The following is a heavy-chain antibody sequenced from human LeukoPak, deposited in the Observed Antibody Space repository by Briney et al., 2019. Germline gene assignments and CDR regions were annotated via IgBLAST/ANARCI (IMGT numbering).Heavy chain of an antibody. CDR2: INPNSGGT. J-gene: IGHJ6*02. CDR1: GYTFTGYY. Sequence: GASVKASCKASGYTFTGYYMHWVRQAPGQGLEWMGWINPNSGGTNYAQKFQGRVTMTRDTSISTAYMELSRLRSDDTAVYYCARGTGPSLGGYYYYYYGMDVWGQGTTVTVSS. V-gene: IGHV1-2*02. CDR3: ARGTGPSLGGYYYYYYGMDV. D-gene: IGHD3-10*01.